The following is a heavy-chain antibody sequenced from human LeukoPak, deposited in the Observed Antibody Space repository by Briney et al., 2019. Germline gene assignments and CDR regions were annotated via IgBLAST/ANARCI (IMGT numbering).Heavy chain of an antibody. CDR1: GGSISSYY. CDR3: ARAAGDAFDI. J-gene: IGHJ3*02. CDR2: IYYSGST. Sequence: SETLSLTCTVSGGSISSYYWSWIRQPPGKGLEWIGYIYYSGSTNYNPSLKSRVTISVDTSKNQFSLKLSSVTAADTAVYYCARAAGDAFDIWGQGTMVTVSS. V-gene: IGHV4-59*01.